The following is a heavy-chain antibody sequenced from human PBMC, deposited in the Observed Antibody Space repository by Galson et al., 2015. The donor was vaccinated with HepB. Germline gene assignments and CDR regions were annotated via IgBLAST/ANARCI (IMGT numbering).Heavy chain of an antibody. Sequence: SLRLSCAASGFTFSSYSMNWVRQAPGKGLEWVSLISSSGSDIYYADSVRGRFTISRDNAKNSLFLQMNSLRGEDTAVYYCARDIYGDDLGRYFDYWGQGTLVAVSS. CDR3: ARDIYGDDLGRYFDY. CDR1: GFTFSSYS. J-gene: IGHJ4*02. D-gene: IGHD4-17*01. V-gene: IGHV3-21*01. CDR2: ISSSGSDI.